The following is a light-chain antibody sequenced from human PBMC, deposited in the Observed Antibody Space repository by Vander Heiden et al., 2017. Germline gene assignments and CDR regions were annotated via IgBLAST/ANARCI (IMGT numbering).Light chain of an antibody. CDR1: ESVSSSY. V-gene: IGKV3-20*01. Sequence: DIVLTQSPGTLSLSPGERATLACRARESVSSSYLAWSQQKPGQAPRLLIYGASSRATGIPDRFSGSGSGTDFTLTISRLEPEDFAVYYWQQYGSSPLTFGGGTKVAIK. CDR3: QQYGSSPLT. J-gene: IGKJ4*01. CDR2: GAS.